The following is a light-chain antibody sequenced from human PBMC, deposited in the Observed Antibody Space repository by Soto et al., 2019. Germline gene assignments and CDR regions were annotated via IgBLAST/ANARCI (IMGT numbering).Light chain of an antibody. CDR2: EVN. J-gene: IGLJ1*01. CDR3: SSYTSSSTLKV. V-gene: IGLV2-14*01. CDR1: SSDVGGYNY. Sequence: QSVLTQPASVSGSPGQSITISCTGTSSDVGGYNYVSWYQQHPGKAPKLMIYEVNNRPSGVSKRFSGSKSGNTASLTISGLQAEDEADYYCSSYTSSSTLKVFGTGTKVTVL.